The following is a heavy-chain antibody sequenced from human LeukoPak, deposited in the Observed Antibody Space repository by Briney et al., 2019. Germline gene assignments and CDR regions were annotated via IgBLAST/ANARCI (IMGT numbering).Heavy chain of an antibody. CDR3: ARDKIFVAGGGARFDS. CDR2: IYYSGST. V-gene: IGHV4-31*03. CDR1: NGSIRADGYY. D-gene: IGHD6-19*01. J-gene: IGHJ4*02. Sequence: SETLSLTCTVSNGSIRADGYYWTWIRQLPGKGLEWIGCIYYSGSTYYSPSLKSRITISVDTSKKQFSLKMSSVTAADTAVYYCARDKIFVAGGGARFDSWGQGTLVTVSS.